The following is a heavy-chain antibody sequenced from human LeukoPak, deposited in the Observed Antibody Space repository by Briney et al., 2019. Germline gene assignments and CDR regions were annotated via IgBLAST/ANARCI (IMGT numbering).Heavy chain of an antibody. V-gene: IGHV4-59*01. Sequence: SETLSLTCTVSGGSISSYYWSWIRQPPGKGLEWIGYIYCSGSTNYNPSLKSRVTISVDTSKNQFSLKLSSVTAADTAVYYCARLYSSGWYGLIEYFQHWGQGTLVTVSS. D-gene: IGHD6-19*01. J-gene: IGHJ1*01. CDR1: GGSISSYY. CDR2: IYCSGST. CDR3: ARLYSSGWYGLIEYFQH.